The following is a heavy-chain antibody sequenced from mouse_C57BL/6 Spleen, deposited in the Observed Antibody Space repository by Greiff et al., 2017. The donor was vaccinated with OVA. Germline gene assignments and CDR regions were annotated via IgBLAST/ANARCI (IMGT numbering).Heavy chain of an antibody. J-gene: IGHJ3*01. CDR3: AREPGLRRFAY. CDR1: GYSITSCYY. V-gene: IGHV3-6*01. D-gene: IGHD2-4*01. CDR2: ISYDGSN. Sequence: EVKLVESGPGLVKPSQSLSLTCSVTGYSITSCYYWYWIRQFPGNKLEWMGYISYDGSNNYNPSLKNRISITRDTSKNQFFLKLNSVTTEDTATYYCAREPGLRRFAYWGQGTLVTVSA.